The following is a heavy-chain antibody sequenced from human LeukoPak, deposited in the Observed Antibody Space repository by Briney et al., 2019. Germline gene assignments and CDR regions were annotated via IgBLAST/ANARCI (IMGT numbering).Heavy chain of an antibody. CDR1: GYTLTELS. V-gene: IGHV1-24*01. CDR3: ARDSTLSGCVDY. CDR2: FDPEDGET. J-gene: IGHJ4*02. D-gene: IGHD6-19*01. Sequence: GASVKVSCKVSGYTLTELSMHWVRQAPGKGLEWMGGFDPEDGETIYAQKFQGRVTMTEDTSTDTAYMELSSLRSEDTAVYYRARDSTLSGCVDYWGQGTLVTVSS.